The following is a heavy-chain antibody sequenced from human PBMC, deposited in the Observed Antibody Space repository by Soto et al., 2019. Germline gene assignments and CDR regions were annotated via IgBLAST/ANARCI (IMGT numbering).Heavy chain of an antibody. Sequence: GGSLRLSCAASGFTLDDYTMQWVRQAPGKGLEWVSLISWDGGITYYADSVKGRFTISRDNSKNSLYLQMNSLTTEDTALYYCAKAGAYNYGSYFDYWGQGTLVTVS. D-gene: IGHD5-18*01. CDR1: GFTLDDYT. CDR2: ISWDGGIT. CDR3: AKAGAYNYGSYFDY. J-gene: IGHJ4*02. V-gene: IGHV3-43*01.